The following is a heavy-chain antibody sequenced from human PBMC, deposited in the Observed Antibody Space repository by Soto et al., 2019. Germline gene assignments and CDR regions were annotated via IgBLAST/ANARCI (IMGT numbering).Heavy chain of an antibody. CDR3: ARGSSNWADSFDF. Sequence: EVHLVESGGGLVQPGGSLRLSCAASGFTFSSYSLNWVRQAPGKGLEWVSYITSSGTTVYYADSVRGRFTISRDNAKNSLYLQMNSLRDDDTAVYYCARGSSNWADSFDFWGQGTLVTVSS. D-gene: IGHD6-13*01. J-gene: IGHJ4*02. CDR1: GFTFSSYS. V-gene: IGHV3-48*02. CDR2: ITSSGTTV.